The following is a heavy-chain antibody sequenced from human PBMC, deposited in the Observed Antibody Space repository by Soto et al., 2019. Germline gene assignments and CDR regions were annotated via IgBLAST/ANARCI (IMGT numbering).Heavy chain of an antibody. CDR3: TRGPRNSSVGTGAF. J-gene: IGHJ4*02. CDR1: GFVFEMYW. CDR2: ISDDGART. Sequence: GGSLRLSCAASGFVFEMYWMHWVRQTPGKGPEWVSRISDDGARTDYADSVKGRFTISRDNAKNSLYLQMNSLRAEDTAVYYCTRGPRNSSVGTGAFWGPGALVNVSA. V-gene: IGHV3-74*01. D-gene: IGHD3-10*01.